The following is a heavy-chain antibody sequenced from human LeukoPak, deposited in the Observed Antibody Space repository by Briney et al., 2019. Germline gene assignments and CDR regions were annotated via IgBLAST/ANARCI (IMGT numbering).Heavy chain of an antibody. D-gene: IGHD2-2*01. CDR2: IYSGGST. CDR1: GFTVSNNY. Sequence: GGSLRLSCAASGFTVSNNYMSWVRQAPGKGLEWVSVIYSGGSTYYADSVKGRFTISRDNSKNTLYLQMNSLRAEDTAVYYCAKDQGYCSSTSCSRSAFDIWGQGTMVTVSS. CDR3: AKDQGYCSSTSCSRSAFDI. J-gene: IGHJ3*02. V-gene: IGHV3-53*01.